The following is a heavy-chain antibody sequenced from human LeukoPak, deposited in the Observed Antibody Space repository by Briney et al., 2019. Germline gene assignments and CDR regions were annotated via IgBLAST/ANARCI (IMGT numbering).Heavy chain of an antibody. Sequence: PSETLSLTCTVSGGSISSYFWSWIGQPAGMGLEWIGRISNSGSTNYNPSLKSRVTMSVDTSKNQFSLKLSSVTAADTAVYYCAKGVARSGWYRYFDYWGQGTLVTVSS. CDR3: AKGVARSGWYRYFDY. CDR1: GGSISSYF. D-gene: IGHD6-19*01. V-gene: IGHV4-4*07. CDR2: ISNSGST. J-gene: IGHJ4*02.